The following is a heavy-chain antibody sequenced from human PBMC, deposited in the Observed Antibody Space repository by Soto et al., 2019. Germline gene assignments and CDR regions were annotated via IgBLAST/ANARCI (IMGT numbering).Heavy chain of an antibody. D-gene: IGHD6-19*01. Sequence: GGSLRLSCEASGFTFSSYSISWVRQAPGMGLEWVSSISNSGGGTYYADSVKGRFTISRDNSKNTLYLQMNSLRVEDTAVYSCATRAVTARYLDYLGQGALVTVSS. CDR3: ATRAVTARYLDY. CDR1: GFTFSSYS. J-gene: IGHJ4*02. CDR2: ISNSGGGT. V-gene: IGHV3-23*01.